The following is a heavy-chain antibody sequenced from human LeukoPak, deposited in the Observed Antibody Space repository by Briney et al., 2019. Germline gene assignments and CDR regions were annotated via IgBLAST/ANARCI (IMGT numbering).Heavy chain of an antibody. D-gene: IGHD3-3*01. V-gene: IGHV3-21*01. J-gene: IGHJ6*02. CDR3: ARVKPQYDFWRGSDYGMDV. Sequence: GGSLRLSCAASGFTFSTYSVNWVRQAPGKGLEWVSYISSSSSYIYYADSVKGRFTISRDDAKNSLYLQMNSLRAEDTAVYYCARVKPQYDFWRGSDYGMDVWGQGTTVTVSS. CDR2: ISSSSSYI. CDR1: GFTFSTYS.